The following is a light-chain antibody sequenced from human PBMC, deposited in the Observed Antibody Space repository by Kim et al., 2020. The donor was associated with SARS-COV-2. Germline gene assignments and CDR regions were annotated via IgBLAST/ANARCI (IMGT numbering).Light chain of an antibody. CDR2: EIS. CDR1: SSDVSGYNN. CDR3: TVWADSKNHGV. Sequence: TFCSGGSSDVSGYNNVSWYQQHPGTAPKLMIYEISQRPSGVPDRFSGSKSGNSASLAVTGLQAEDEADYYCTVWADSKNHGVFGGGTQLTVL. J-gene: IGLJ3*02. V-gene: IGLV2-8*01.